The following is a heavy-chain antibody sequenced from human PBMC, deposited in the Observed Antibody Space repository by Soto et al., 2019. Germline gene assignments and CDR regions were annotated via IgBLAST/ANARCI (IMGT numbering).Heavy chain of an antibody. CDR3: AKDGRVTIFGVVIIDAYYFDY. Sequence: GGSLRLSCAASGFTFSSYAMSWVRQAPGKGLEWVSAISGSGGSTYYADSVKGRFTISRDNSKNTLYLQMNSLRAEDTAVYYCAKDGRVTIFGVVIIDAYYFDYWGQGTLVTVSS. V-gene: IGHV3-23*01. J-gene: IGHJ4*02. D-gene: IGHD3-3*01. CDR2: ISGSGGST. CDR1: GFTFSSYA.